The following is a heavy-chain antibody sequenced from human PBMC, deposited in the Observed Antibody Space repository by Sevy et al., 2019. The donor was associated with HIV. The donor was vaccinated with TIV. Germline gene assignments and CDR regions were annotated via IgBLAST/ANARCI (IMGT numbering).Heavy chain of an antibody. V-gene: IGHV4-38-2*01. CDR3: ARAYSSSWYDSYYFDY. Sequence: SETLSLTCAVSGYSISSGYYWGWIRQPPGKGLEWIGSIYHSGSTYYNPSLKSRVTISVDTSKNQFSLKLSSVTAADTAVYYCARAYSSSWYDSYYFDYWGQGTLVTVSS. CDR1: GYSISSGYY. CDR2: IYHSGST. J-gene: IGHJ4*02. D-gene: IGHD6-13*01.